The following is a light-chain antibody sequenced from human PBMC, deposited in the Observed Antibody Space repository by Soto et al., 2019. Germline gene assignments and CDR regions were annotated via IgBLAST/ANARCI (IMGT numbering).Light chain of an antibody. Sequence: DIQMTQSPSSLSASVGDRVTITCRASQGIRKDLGWYQQKPGKAPKGLIFAASSLQSGVPSRFSGTGSGTEFTLTISSLQPEDSATYYCLQHNSYPWTFGQGTKVVIK. V-gene: IGKV1-17*01. CDR2: AAS. CDR3: LQHNSYPWT. CDR1: QGIRKD. J-gene: IGKJ1*01.